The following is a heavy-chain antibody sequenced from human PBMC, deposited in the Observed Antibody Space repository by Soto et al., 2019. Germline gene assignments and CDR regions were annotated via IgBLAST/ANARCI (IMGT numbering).Heavy chain of an antibody. CDR3: AKKLPRTVRFHY. CDR1: GASITSTTYF. Sequence: SEPLALTGTVSGASITSTTYFWAWICQPPGKGLEWVGSIYYSGKNHYNPSLKSQVNISADRSKNQFSLHMTSMSAAATALYYRAKKLPRTVRFHYWGQGNVVT. J-gene: IGHJ4*02. CDR2: IYYSGKN. V-gene: IGHV4-39*01. D-gene: IGHD4-4*01.